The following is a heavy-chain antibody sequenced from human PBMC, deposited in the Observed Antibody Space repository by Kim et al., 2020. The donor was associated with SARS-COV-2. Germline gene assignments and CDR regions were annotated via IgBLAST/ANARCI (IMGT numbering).Heavy chain of an antibody. Sequence: SETLSLTCAVYGGSFSGYYWSWIRQPPGKGLEWIGEINHSGSTNYNPSLKSRVTISVDTSKNQFSLKLSSVTAADTAVYYCARGHGRSLHHYYYGMDVWG. J-gene: IGHJ6*01. CDR3: ARGHGRSLHHYYYGMDV. CDR2: INHSGST. V-gene: IGHV4-34*01. CDR1: GGSFSGYY.